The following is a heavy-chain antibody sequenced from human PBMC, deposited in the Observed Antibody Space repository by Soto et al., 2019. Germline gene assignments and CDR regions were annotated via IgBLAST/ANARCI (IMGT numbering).Heavy chain of an antibody. CDR3: ARGNYGSNWQIDY. V-gene: IGHV3-33*01. Sequence: AQLVESGGGVVQPGRSLRLSCAASGFTFSSYGMHWVRQAPGRGLEWVAVIWSDGSNEYYADSVKGRFTISRDNSKHTLYLQMSSLRAEDTAVYYCARGNYGSNWQIDYWGQGALVTVCS. CDR2: IWSDGSNE. CDR1: GFTFSSYG. J-gene: IGHJ4*02. D-gene: IGHD1-1*01.